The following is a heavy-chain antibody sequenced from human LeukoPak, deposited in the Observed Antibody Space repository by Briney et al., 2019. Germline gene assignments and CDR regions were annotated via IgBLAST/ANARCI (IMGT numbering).Heavy chain of an antibody. J-gene: IGHJ3*02. CDR1: GFTFSDYY. V-gene: IGHV3-11*01. Sequence: GGSLRLSCAASGFTFSDYYMNWIRQAPGKGLEWVSYISINGSTIYHADSVKGRFTISRDNAKNSLDLQMNSLRAEDTAVYYCARDVWERRAFDIWGQGTMVTVSS. D-gene: IGHD1-26*01. CDR3: ARDVWERRAFDI. CDR2: ISINGSTI.